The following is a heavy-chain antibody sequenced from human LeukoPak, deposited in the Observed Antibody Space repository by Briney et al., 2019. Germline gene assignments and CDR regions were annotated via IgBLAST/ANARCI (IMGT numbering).Heavy chain of an antibody. D-gene: IGHD3-3*01. CDR2: IRSKAYGGTT. V-gene: IGHV3-49*03. J-gene: IGHJ4*02. CDR3: TREEVYDFWSALRDY. Sequence: PGRSPRLSCTASGFTFGDYAMSWFRQAPGKGLEWVGFIRSKAYGGTTEYAASVKGRFTISRDDSKSIAYLQMNSLKTEDTAVYYCTREEVYDFWSALRDYWGQGTLVTVSS. CDR1: GFTFGDYA.